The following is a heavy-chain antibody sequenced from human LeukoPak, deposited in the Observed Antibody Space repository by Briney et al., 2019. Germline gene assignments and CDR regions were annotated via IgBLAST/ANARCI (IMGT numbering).Heavy chain of an antibody. CDR1: GFTFSSYW. J-gene: IGHJ5*02. D-gene: IGHD3-9*01. Sequence: GGSLRLSCAASGFTFSSYWMSWVRQAPGEGLEWVSSISGSAGTTYYADSVKGRFTISRDNSKNTLYLQMNSLRAEDTAVYYCAAYYDVLTGSVNWFDPWGQGTLVTVSS. CDR3: AAYYDVLTGSVNWFDP. V-gene: IGHV3-23*01. CDR2: ISGSAGTT.